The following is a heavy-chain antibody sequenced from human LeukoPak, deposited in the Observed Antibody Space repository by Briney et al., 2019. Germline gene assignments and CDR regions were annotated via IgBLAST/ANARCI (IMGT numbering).Heavy chain of an antibody. D-gene: IGHD4-17*01. CDR1: GFTFSSYW. Sequence: GGSLRLSCASSGFTFSSYWMQWVRQAPGKGLVWVSRINRDGSSKSYADSVQARFTISRDNAKNTLYLQMNSLRAEDTAVYYCAREGPTVTTHMDVWGKGTTVTVSS. CDR3: AREGPTVTTHMDV. J-gene: IGHJ6*03. CDR2: INRDGSSK. V-gene: IGHV3-74*01.